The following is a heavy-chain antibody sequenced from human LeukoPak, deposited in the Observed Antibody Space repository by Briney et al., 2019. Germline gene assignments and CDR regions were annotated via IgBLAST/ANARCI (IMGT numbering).Heavy chain of an antibody. V-gene: IGHV1-46*01. CDR2: INPSGGST. CDR1: GYTFTGYY. D-gene: IGHD6-13*01. J-gene: IGHJ5*02. CDR3: ARDIGIAAAAYNWFDP. Sequence: ASVKVSCKASGYTFTGYYMHWVRQAPGQGLEWMGIINPSGGSTSYAQKFQGRVTMTRDMSTSTVYMELSSLRSEDTAVYYCARDIGIAAAAYNWFDPWGQGTLVTVSS.